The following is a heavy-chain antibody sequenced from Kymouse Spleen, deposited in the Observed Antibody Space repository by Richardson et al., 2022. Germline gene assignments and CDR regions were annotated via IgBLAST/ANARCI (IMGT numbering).Heavy chain of an antibody. CDR1: GFTFSSYG. Sequence: QVQLVESGGGVVQPGRSLRLSCAASGFTFSSYGMHWVRQAPGKGLEWVAVIWYDGSNKYYADSVKGRFTISRDNSKNTLYLQMNSLRAEDTAVYYCARDGGSGSYSYYGMDVWGQGTTVTVSS. V-gene: IGHV3-33*01. CDR2: IWYDGSNK. J-gene: IGHJ6*02. D-gene: IGHD3-10*01. CDR3: ARDGGSGSYSYYGMDV.